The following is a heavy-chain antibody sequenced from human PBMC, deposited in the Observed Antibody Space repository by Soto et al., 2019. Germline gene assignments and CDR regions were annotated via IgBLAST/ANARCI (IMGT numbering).Heavy chain of an antibody. D-gene: IGHD5-12*01. Sequence: ASVKVSCKASGYTFTSYYMHWVRQAPGQGLEWMGIINPSGGSTSYAQKFQGRVTMTRDTSTSTVYMELSSLRSEDTAVYYCARDRPRGIVATGFYYYYMDVWGKGTTVTVSS. CDR3: ARDRPRGIVATGFYYYYMDV. CDR2: INPSGGST. CDR1: GYTFTSYY. V-gene: IGHV1-46*03. J-gene: IGHJ6*03.